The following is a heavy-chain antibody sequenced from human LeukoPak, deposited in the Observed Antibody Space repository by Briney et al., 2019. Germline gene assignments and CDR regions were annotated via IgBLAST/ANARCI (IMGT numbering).Heavy chain of an antibody. CDR1: GFTFSYHW. CDR3: GKDSYSKGDY. CDR2: IKNDGTVK. J-gene: IGHJ4*02. D-gene: IGHD5-18*01. V-gene: IGHV3-7*01. Sequence: GGSLRLSCAASGFTFSYHWMTWVRRAPGKGLEWVANIKNDGTVKYYVDSVKGRFTISRDNAKNSLYLQMNSLRAEDTGVYYCGKDSYSKGDYWGQGVLVTVSS.